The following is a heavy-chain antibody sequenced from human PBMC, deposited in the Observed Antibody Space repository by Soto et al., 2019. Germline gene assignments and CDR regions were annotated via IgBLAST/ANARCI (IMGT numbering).Heavy chain of an antibody. D-gene: IGHD5-12*01. CDR1: GDSVSSSSYY. J-gene: IGHJ5*02. Sequence: QVQLQESGPGLVKPSQTLSLTCTVSGDSVSSSSYYWSWIRQHPGKGLEWIGYIHHSGTTYYNPSRTSRINFSDSTSKTQFSLRLSSVTAADPTVYYCASGLGYKAWGQWTMVTVSS. CDR2: IHHSGTT. CDR3: ASGLGYKA. V-gene: IGHV4-31*03.